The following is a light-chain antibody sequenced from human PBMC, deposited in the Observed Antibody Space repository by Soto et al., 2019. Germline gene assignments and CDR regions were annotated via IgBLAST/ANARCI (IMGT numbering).Light chain of an antibody. CDR2: KAS. Sequence: DIQMTQSPSTLSASVGDRVTITCRASQSISNWLAWYQQKPGKAPKLLIYKASTLKSGVPSRFSGSGSGTEFTLTINSLQPDDFATYYCQLYNTYSRTFGQGTKVDIK. CDR3: QLYNTYSRT. V-gene: IGKV1-5*03. J-gene: IGKJ1*01. CDR1: QSISNW.